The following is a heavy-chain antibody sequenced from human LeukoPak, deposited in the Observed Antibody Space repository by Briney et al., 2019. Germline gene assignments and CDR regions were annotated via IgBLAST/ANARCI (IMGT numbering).Heavy chain of an antibody. J-gene: IGHJ4*02. CDR3: ARDLLRDTAMANGMVY. CDR2: ISAYNGNT. V-gene: IGHV1-18*01. CDR1: GYTFTSYG. Sequence: ASVKVSCKASGYTFTSYGISWVRQAPGQGLEWMGWISAYNGNTNYAQKLQGRVTMTTDTSTSTAYMELRSLRSDDTAVYYCARDLLRDTAMANGMVYWGQGTLVTVSS. D-gene: IGHD5-18*01.